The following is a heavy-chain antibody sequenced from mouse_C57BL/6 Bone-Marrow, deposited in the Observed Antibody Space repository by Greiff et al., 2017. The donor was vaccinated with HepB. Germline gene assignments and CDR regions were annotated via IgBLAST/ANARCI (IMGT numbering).Heavy chain of an antibody. V-gene: IGHV10-1*01. D-gene: IGHD1-1*01. CDR3: VRHAITTVPHYAMDY. CDR2: IRSKSNNYAT. CDR1: GFSFNTYA. J-gene: IGHJ4*01. Sequence: EVKVVESGGGLVQPKGSLKLSCAASGFSFNTYAMNWVRQAPGKGLEWVARIRSKSNNYATYYADSVKDRFTISRDDSESMLYLQMNNLKTEDTAMYYFVRHAITTVPHYAMDYWGQGTSVTVSS.